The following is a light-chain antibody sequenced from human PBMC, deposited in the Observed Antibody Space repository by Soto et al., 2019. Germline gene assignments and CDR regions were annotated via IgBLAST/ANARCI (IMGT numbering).Light chain of an antibody. CDR1: TSDVGGYDV. Sequence: QSVLTQPASVSGSPGQSITISCSGTTSDVGGYDVVSWYQQHPGKAHKLMIFEVNQRPSGVSDRFSGSKSGNTASLTISGLQAGDEADYYCCSFAGSSTFWVFGGGTKLTVL. V-gene: IGLV2-23*02. J-gene: IGLJ3*02. CDR3: CSFAGSSTFWV. CDR2: EVN.